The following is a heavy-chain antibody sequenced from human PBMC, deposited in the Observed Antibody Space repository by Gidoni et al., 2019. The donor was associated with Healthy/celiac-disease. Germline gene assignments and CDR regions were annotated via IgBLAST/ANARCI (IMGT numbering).Heavy chain of an antibody. CDR2: SYPGDSDT. D-gene: IGHD5-18*01. J-gene: IGHJ4*02. CDR1: GNSFTTYW. V-gene: IGHV5-51*01. Sequence: EVQLVQSGAEVRQPGETLKISCKGSGNSFTTYWIGWVRQMPGKGLEWMGISYPGDSDTRYSPSFQGQVTISADKSISTAYLQWSSLKASDTAMYYCARQPEITAMVTGAFDYWGQETLVTVSS. CDR3: ARQPEITAMVTGAFDY.